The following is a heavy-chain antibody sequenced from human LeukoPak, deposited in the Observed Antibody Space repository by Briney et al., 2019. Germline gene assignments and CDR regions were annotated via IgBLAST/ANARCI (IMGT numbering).Heavy chain of an antibody. Sequence: GESLKISFKASGYTFTNYWIGWVRQMPGKGLEWMGTIYPGDSDTRYSPSFQGQVTISADKSSTTAYLQWSSLRASDTAMYFCARRAYSHEWFDPWGQGTLVTVSS. CDR1: GYTFTNYW. CDR2: IYPGDSDT. CDR3: ARRAYSHEWFDP. J-gene: IGHJ5*02. V-gene: IGHV5-51*01. D-gene: IGHD5-12*01.